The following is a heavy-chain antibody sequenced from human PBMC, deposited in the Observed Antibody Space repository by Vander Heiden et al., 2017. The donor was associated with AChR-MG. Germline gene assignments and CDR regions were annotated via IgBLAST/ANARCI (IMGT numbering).Heavy chain of an antibody. CDR1: GFTFSSYY. CDR3: ARGRGWFDP. J-gene: IGHJ5*02. Sequence: EVQLVESGGGLVQPGGSLRLSCPAPGFTFSSYYMTWLRPAPGKGHEWVANIKQDGSEKYYVDSVKGRFTISRDNAKNSLYLQMNSLRAEDTAVYYCARGRGWFDPWGQGTLVTVSS. V-gene: IGHV3-7*01. CDR2: IKQDGSEK. D-gene: IGHD3-10*01.